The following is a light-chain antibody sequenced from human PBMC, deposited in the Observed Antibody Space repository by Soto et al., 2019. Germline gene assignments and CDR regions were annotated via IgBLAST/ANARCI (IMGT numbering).Light chain of an antibody. Sequence: QSALTQPPSASGSPGQSVTVSCTGTSSDVGNYNSVSWYQQHPGKAPKLIIYEVSKRPSGVPDRFSGSKSGNTASLTVSGLQAEDEADYCCSSYAGSNNLVVFGGWTKVTVL. J-gene: IGLJ2*01. CDR1: SSDVGNYNS. CDR2: EVS. V-gene: IGLV2-8*01. CDR3: SSYAGSNNLVV.